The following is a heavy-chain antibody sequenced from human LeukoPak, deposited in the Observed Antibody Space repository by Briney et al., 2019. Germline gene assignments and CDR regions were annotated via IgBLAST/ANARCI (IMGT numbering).Heavy chain of an antibody. Sequence: GGSLRLSCAASGFTFSSYEMNWVRQAPGKGLEWVSYISSSGSTIYYADSVKGRFTISRDNAKNSLYLQMNSLRAEDTAVYYCARPPRVLRYFDWLPFDHYYMDVWGKGTTVTISS. CDR3: ARPPRVLRYFDWLPFDHYYMDV. D-gene: IGHD3-9*01. V-gene: IGHV3-48*03. CDR2: ISSSGSTI. CDR1: GFTFSSYE. J-gene: IGHJ6*03.